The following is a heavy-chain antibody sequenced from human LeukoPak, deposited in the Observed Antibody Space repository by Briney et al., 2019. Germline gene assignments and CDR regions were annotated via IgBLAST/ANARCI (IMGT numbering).Heavy chain of an antibody. D-gene: IGHD4-11*01. CDR3: ARLTTLTTGMDV. CDR1: GDSFNSYW. Sequence: GESLRTSCKDSGDSFNSYWISWVRQMPGKGLEWMGRIAPSDSYTNYSPSFQGHVTISADKSFSTAYLQWSTLKASDTAIYYCARLTTLTTGMDVWGQGTTVTVSS. J-gene: IGHJ6*02. V-gene: IGHV5-10-1*01. CDR2: IAPSDSYT.